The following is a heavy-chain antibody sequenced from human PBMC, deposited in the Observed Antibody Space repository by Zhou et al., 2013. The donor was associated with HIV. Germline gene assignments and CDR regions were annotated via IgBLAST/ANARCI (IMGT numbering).Heavy chain of an antibody. Sequence: QVQLVQSGAEVKKPGASVKVSCKASGYTFTSYYMHWVRQAPGQGLEWMGLINPSAGSTSYAQKFQGRVTMTRDTSTSTVYMELSSLRSEDTAVYYCARDGNWNYQTPDNAFDIWGQGTMVTVSS. D-gene: IGHD1-7*01. CDR2: INPSAGST. V-gene: IGHV1-46*01. J-gene: IGHJ3*02. CDR1: GYTFTSYY. CDR3: ARDGNWNYQTPDNAFDI.